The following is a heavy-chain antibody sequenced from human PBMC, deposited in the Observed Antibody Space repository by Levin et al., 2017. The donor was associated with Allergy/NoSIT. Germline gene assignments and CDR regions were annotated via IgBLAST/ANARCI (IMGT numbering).Heavy chain of an antibody. D-gene: IGHD6-13*01. CDR2: ISYDGTSK. V-gene: IGHV3-30-3*01. J-gene: IGHJ4*02. CDR3: ARDLRVDRSGWWACDY. CDR1: GFTFSNYP. Sequence: PGGSLRLSCAASGFTFSNYPMHWVRQAPGKGLEWVAIISYDGTSKYYADSVKGRFTISRDNSKNTVYLQMNSLRAEDTAVYYCARDLRVDRSGWWACDYWGQGTLITVSS.